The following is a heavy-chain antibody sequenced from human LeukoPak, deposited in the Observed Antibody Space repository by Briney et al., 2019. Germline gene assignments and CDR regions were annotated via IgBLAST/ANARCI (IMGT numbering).Heavy chain of an antibody. CDR3: AKVADVYSVYYFDS. D-gene: IGHD2-21*01. V-gene: IGHV3-23*01. Sequence: GGSLRLSCEASGFTFVNYGFHWVRQAPGKGLEWVSATSGSADSTHYADSVRGRFTISRDNSKNILYLQMNILRAEDTALYYCAKVADVYSVYYFDSWGPGTLVTVSS. CDR2: TSGSADST. J-gene: IGHJ4*02. CDR1: GFTFVNYG.